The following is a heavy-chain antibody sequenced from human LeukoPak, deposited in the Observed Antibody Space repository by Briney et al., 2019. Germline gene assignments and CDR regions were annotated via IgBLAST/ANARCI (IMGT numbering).Heavy chain of an antibody. Sequence: ASVKVSCKASGYTFTSYDINWVRQATGQGLEWMGWMNPNSGNAGYAQKFQGRVTITRNTSISTAYMELSSLRSEHTAVYYCARVGYYDSSGYSYWGQGTLVTVSS. CDR1: GYTFTSYD. V-gene: IGHV1-8*01. CDR3: ARVGYYDSSGYSY. J-gene: IGHJ4*02. CDR2: MNPNSGNA. D-gene: IGHD3-22*01.